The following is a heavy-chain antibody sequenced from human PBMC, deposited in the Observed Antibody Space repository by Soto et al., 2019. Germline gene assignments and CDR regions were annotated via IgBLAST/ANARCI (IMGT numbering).Heavy chain of an antibody. D-gene: IGHD1-26*01. CDR2: ISAYNGNT. Sequence: QVQLVQSGAEVKKPGASVKVSCKASGYTFTSYGISWVRQAPGQGLEWMGWISAYNGNTNYAQKLQGRVTMTTDTSTSTASMERRSMRSDDTAVYYCARDLVGRRWELRDWFDPWGQGTLVTVSS. CDR3: ARDLVGRRWELRDWFDP. V-gene: IGHV1-18*01. J-gene: IGHJ5*02. CDR1: GYTFTSYG.